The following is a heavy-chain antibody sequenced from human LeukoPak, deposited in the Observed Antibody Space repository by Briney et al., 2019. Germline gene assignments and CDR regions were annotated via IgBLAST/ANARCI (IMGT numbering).Heavy chain of an antibody. D-gene: IGHD1-26*01. Sequence: GGSLRLSCAASGFTFSDYYMSWIRQAPGKGLEWVSYISSSGSTIYYADSVKGRFTISRDNAKNSLYLQMNSLRAEDTAVYYCAREADSGSYYFDYWGQGTLVTVSS. CDR3: AREADSGSYYFDY. V-gene: IGHV3-11*04. CDR2: ISSSGSTI. CDR1: GFTFSDYY. J-gene: IGHJ4*02.